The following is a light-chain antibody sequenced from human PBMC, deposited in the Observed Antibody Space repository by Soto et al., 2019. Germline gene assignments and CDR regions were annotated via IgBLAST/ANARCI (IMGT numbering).Light chain of an antibody. CDR2: VAS. CDR1: QGISSS. Sequence: AIQLTQSPSSLSASVGDRVTITCRASQGISSSLAWYQQKPGKAPKLLIYVASTLHTGVPSRFSGSGSGTESTLTISRPQPEDFATYYCQQFKSYPRTLGQGTKVEIK. CDR3: QQFKSYPRT. J-gene: IGKJ1*01. V-gene: IGKV1-13*02.